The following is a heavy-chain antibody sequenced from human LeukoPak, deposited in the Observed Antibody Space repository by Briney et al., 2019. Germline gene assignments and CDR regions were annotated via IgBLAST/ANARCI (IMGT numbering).Heavy chain of an antibody. Sequence: PGGSLRLSCAASGFTFSSYWMSWVRQAPGKGLEWVANIKQDGSEKYYVDSVKGRFTISRDNAKNSLYLQMNSLRAEDTAVYYCARGVAARGSAFDIWGQGTMVTVSS. J-gene: IGHJ3*02. CDR1: GFTFSSYW. CDR3: ARGVAARGSAFDI. D-gene: IGHD6-6*01. V-gene: IGHV3-7*04. CDR2: IKQDGSEK.